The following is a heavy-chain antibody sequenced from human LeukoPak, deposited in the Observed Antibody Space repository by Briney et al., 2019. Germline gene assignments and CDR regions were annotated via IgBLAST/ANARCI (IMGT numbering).Heavy chain of an antibody. V-gene: IGHV3-7*01. Sequence: GGSLRLSCAASGFTFSSYWMSWVRQAPGKGLEWVANIKQDESEKYYVDSVKGRFSISRDNAKNSLYLQMNSLRAEDTAVYYCARALMVRGVEFDYWGQGTLVTVSS. J-gene: IGHJ4*02. D-gene: IGHD3-10*01. CDR3: ARALMVRGVEFDY. CDR1: GFTFSSYW. CDR2: IKQDESEK.